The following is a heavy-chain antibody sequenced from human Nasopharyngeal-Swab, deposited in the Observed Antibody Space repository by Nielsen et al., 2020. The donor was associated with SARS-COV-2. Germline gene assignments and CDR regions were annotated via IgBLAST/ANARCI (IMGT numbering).Heavy chain of an antibody. V-gene: IGHV3-43D*04. CDR1: GFTFNNYG. Sequence: GESLKISCEASGFTFNNYGMHWVRQPPGKGFEWVSLISWDGDSPYYADSVKGRFTISRDNTKNSLYLQMNSLRADDTAFYYCVKDPDPTPLTWYFDLWGRGTLVTVSS. CDR2: ISWDGDSP. J-gene: IGHJ2*01. CDR3: VKDPDPTPLTWYFDL.